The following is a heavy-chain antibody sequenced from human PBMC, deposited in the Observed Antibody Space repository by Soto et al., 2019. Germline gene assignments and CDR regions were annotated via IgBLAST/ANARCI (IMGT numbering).Heavy chain of an antibody. CDR3: AKGLLRAQPDYYGMDV. D-gene: IGHD4-17*01. Sequence: GGSLRLSCAASGFTVSSNYMSWVRQAPGKGLEWVSVIYSGGSTYYADSVKGRFTISRDNSKNTLYLQMNSLRAEDTAVYYCAKGLLRAQPDYYGMDVWGQGTTVTVSS. CDR1: GFTVSSNY. J-gene: IGHJ6*02. V-gene: IGHV3-66*01. CDR2: IYSGGST.